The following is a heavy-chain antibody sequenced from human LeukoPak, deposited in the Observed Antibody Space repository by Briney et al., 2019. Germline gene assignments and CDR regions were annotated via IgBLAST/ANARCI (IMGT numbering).Heavy chain of an antibody. CDR2: ISSSSNYI. J-gene: IGHJ4*02. CDR1: GFTFSNYT. V-gene: IGHV3-21*01. D-gene: IGHD6-19*01. CDR3: ARLNSSGWYPFDY. Sequence: GGSLRLSCAASGFTFSNYTMNWVRQAPGKGLEWVSSISSSSNYIYYADSVKGRFTISRDNAKNSLYLQMNSLRAEDTAVYYCARLNSSGWYPFDYWGQGTLVTVSS.